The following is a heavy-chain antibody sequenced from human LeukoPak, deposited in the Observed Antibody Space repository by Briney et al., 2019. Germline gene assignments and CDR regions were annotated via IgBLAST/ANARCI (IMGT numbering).Heavy chain of an antibody. D-gene: IGHD4-17*01. V-gene: IGHV3-13*01. CDR3: ARSVPGDSYFDY. Sequence: GGSLRLSCAASGFTFSSYDMHWVRHDTGKGLEWVSTIGTAADTYYPGSVKGRFTISRENSKNSFYLQMNSLRAGDTAVYYCARSVPGDSYFDYWGQGTLVTVSS. J-gene: IGHJ4*02. CDR1: GFTFSSYD. CDR2: IGTAADT.